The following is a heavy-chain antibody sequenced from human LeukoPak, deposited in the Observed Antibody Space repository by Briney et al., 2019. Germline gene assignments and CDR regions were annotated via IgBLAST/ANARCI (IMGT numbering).Heavy chain of an antibody. Sequence: GGSLRLSCAASGLTLSDYSMTWVRQAPGKGLEWVSYISSRSTTIYYADSVKGRFTISRDNAKNSLYLQMNSLRAEDTAVYYCARPEGRYYYYYGMDVWGQGTTVTVSS. CDR3: ARPEGRYYYYYGMDV. CDR1: GLTLSDYS. J-gene: IGHJ6*02. CDR2: ISSRSTTI. V-gene: IGHV3-48*04.